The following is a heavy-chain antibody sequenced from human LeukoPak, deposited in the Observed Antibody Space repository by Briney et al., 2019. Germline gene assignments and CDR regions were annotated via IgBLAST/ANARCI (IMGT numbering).Heavy chain of an antibody. J-gene: IGHJ5*02. CDR2: IFHSGTT. CDR1: DEVITSNNW. CDR3: ARLRLSGGSFSVGWFDP. V-gene: IGHV4-4*02. D-gene: IGHD1-26*01. Sequence: PSETLSLTCTVSDEVITSNNWWSWVRQSPGKGLEWIGEIFHSGTTRYKASLESRVTMLLDKSKNQFSLRLNSVTAADTAVYFCARLRLSGGSFSVGWFDPWGQGIQVTVSS.